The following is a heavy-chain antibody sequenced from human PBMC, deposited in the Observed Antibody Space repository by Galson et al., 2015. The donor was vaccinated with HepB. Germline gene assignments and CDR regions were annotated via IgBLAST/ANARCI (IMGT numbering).Heavy chain of an antibody. J-gene: IGHJ3*02. Sequence: ALVKPTQTLTLTCTFSGFSLSTSGVGVGWIRQPPGKALEWLAPIYWDDDKRYSPSLKSRLTITKDTSKNQVVLTMTNMDPVDTATYYCAHLTTVEAFDIWGQGTMVTVSS. V-gene: IGHV2-5*02. CDR3: AHLTTVEAFDI. CDR2: IYWDDDK. D-gene: IGHD4-23*01. CDR1: GFSLSTSGVG.